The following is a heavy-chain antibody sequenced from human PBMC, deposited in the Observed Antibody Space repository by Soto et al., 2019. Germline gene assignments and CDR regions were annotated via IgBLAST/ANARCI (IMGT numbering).Heavy chain of an antibody. J-gene: IGHJ4*02. CDR1: GFTFSDHY. V-gene: IGHV3-11*01. CDR3: ASDPYYYASYY. D-gene: IGHD3-10*01. CDR2: ISSDSATI. Sequence: PGGSLRLSCAASGFTFSDHYMTWIRQSPGKGLEWVSYISSDSATIYYTDSVQGRFTVSRDNAKNSVYPQMNSLRAEDTAVYYCASDPYYYASYYWGQGTLVTVSS.